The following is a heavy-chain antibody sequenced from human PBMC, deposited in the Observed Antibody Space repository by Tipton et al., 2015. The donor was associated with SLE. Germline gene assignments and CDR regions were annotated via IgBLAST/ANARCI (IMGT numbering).Heavy chain of an antibody. CDR2: IYYSGST. CDR3: ARVSRFLEMGYFDY. Sequence: TLSLTCAVSGGSISSGGYSWSWIRQPPGMGLEWIGYIYYSGSTYYNSSLKSRVIISVDRSKNQFSLKLSSVTAADTAVYYCARVSRFLEMGYFDYWGQGTLVTVSS. V-gene: IGHV4-30-2*01. CDR1: GGSISSGGYS. D-gene: IGHD3-3*01. J-gene: IGHJ4*02.